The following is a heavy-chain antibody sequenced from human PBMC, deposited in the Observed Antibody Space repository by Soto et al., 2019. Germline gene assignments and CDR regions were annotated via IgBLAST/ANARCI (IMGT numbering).Heavy chain of an antibody. Sequence: PSETLSLTCAVYGGSFSGYYWSWIRQPPGKGLEWIGEINHSGSTNYNPSLKSRVTISVDTSKNQFSLKLSSVTAADTAVYYCARQTPFRVWGSYRLTYDFDYWGQGTLVTVSS. CDR3: ARQTPFRVWGSYRLTYDFDY. J-gene: IGHJ4*02. CDR1: GGSFSGYY. V-gene: IGHV4-34*01. D-gene: IGHD3-16*02. CDR2: INHSGST.